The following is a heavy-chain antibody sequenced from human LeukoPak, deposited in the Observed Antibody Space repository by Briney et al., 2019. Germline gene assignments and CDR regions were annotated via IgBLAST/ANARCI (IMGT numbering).Heavy chain of an antibody. CDR2: ISSSSTI. Sequence: PGGSLRLSCAASGFTFSSYSMNWVRQAPGKGLEWVSYISSSSTIYYADSVKGRFTISRDNAKNSLYLQMNSLRAEDTAVYYCARESIAIFRREGYFDYWGQGTLVTVSS. J-gene: IGHJ4*02. CDR3: ARESIAIFRREGYFDY. V-gene: IGHV3-48*01. CDR1: GFTFSSYS. D-gene: IGHD6-6*01.